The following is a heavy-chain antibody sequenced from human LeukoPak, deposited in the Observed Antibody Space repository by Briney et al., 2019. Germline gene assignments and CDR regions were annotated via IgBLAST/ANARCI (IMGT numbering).Heavy chain of an antibody. Sequence: SETLSLTCTVSGGSISSSSDYWGWIRQPPGKGLEWIESIYYSGSTYYNPSLKSRVTISVDTSKNQFSLKLSSVTAADTAVYYCARQLYCSGGSCYYYSWFDPWGQGTLVTVSS. J-gene: IGHJ5*02. CDR1: GGSISSSSDY. D-gene: IGHD2-15*01. V-gene: IGHV4-39*01. CDR2: IYYSGST. CDR3: ARQLYCSGGSCYYYSWFDP.